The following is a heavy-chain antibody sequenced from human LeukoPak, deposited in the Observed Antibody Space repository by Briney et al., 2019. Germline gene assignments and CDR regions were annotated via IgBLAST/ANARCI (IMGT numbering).Heavy chain of an antibody. V-gene: IGHV4-4*07. CDR3: ARDRGSFSRYGIDY. CDR1: GGSINSYY. Sequence: PSXTLSLTCTVSGGSINSYYWSWIRQPAGKGLEWVGRIYSSGDTNYNPSLKRRVTISVDTSKRKFSLNLNSVTAADTAVYYCARDRGSFSRYGIDYWGQGTLVTVSS. D-gene: IGHD2-2*01. J-gene: IGHJ4*02. CDR2: IYSSGDT.